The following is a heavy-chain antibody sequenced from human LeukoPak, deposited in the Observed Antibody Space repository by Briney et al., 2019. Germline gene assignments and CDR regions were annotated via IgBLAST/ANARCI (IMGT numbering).Heavy chain of an antibody. Sequence: PSETLSLTCAVYGGSFSGYYWSWIRQPPGKGLEWIGEINHSGSTNYNPSLKSRVTISVDKSKNQFSLKLSSVTAADTAVYYCARGGYSYGYAYNWFDPWGQGALVTVSS. CDR3: ARGGYSYGYAYNWFDP. J-gene: IGHJ5*02. V-gene: IGHV4-34*01. CDR2: INHSGST. CDR1: GGSFSGYY. D-gene: IGHD5-18*01.